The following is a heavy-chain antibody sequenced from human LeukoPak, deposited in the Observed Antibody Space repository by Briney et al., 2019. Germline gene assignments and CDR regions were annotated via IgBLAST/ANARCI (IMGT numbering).Heavy chain of an antibody. D-gene: IGHD5-12*01. J-gene: IGHJ4*02. CDR2: ISVCGGST. CDR1: GFTFSRYA. V-gene: IGHV3-23*01. CDR3: AKDPHAIVATASERDY. Sequence: PGGXLRLSCAASGFTFSRYAMSWVGQAPGKGLEGVSAISVCGGSTSYAHSLNGLFTISSHNSQTTLYLHINSLRAEDTAVYYCAKDPHAIVATASERDYWGQGTLVTVSS.